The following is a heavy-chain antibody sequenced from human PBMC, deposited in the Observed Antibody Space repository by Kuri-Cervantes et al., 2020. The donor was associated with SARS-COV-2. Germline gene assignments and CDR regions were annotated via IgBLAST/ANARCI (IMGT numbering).Heavy chain of an antibody. D-gene: IGHD5-12*01. J-gene: IGHJ4*02. Sequence: SVKVSCKASRDTFTTFGFSWVRQAPGQGLEWMGGVIPFFGTPSYAQKFQGRVTITADESTSTAYMELSSLRSEDTAVYYCASEDSGYDLSLPLDYWGQGTLVTVSS. CDR2: VIPFFGTP. CDR1: RDTFTTFG. V-gene: IGHV1-69*13. CDR3: ASEDSGYDLSLPLDY.